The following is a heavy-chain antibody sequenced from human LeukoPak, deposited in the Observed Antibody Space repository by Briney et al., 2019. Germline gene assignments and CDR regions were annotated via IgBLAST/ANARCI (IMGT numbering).Heavy chain of an antibody. CDR1: GFTFSGYW. Sequence: GGSLRLSCTASGFTFSGYWMNWVHQAPGKGLEWVAKIKEDGSEKYYVDSVKGRFTISRDNAKNSLYLQMNSLRAEDTAVYYCARDNGLGYFDYWGQGTLVTVSS. J-gene: IGHJ4*02. CDR2: IKEDGSEK. CDR3: ARDNGLGYFDY. V-gene: IGHV3-7*01. D-gene: IGHD2-8*01.